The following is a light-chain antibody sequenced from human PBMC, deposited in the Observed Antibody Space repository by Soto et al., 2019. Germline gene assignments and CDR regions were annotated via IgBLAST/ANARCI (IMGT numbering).Light chain of an antibody. Sequence: AIPMTQSPSSLSASVGDRVTITCRASQGIRSDLGWYQQKPGKAPKFLIYGASSLQSSVPSRFSDSGSGTDFTLTISSLQPEDFATYYCLQDYNYPYTFGQGTKLEVK. V-gene: IGKV1-6*01. J-gene: IGKJ2*01. CDR2: GAS. CDR1: QGIRSD. CDR3: LQDYNYPYT.